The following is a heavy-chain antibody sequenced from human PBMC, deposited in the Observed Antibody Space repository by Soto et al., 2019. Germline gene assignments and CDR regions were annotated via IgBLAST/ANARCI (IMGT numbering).Heavy chain of an antibody. Sequence: QVQLQESGPGLVKPSETLSLTCTVSGGSFRSFYWTWIRQPPGKGLEFIGFIYYSGSTNYNPSLKSRVTISMDTSENQFFLRLSSVTDADTAVYYCARAKDDTGGYYYWYFDLWGRGTLVTVSS. V-gene: IGHV4-59*01. CDR2: IYYSGST. CDR1: GGSFRSFY. D-gene: IGHD3-22*01. CDR3: ARAKDDTGGYYYWYFDL. J-gene: IGHJ2*01.